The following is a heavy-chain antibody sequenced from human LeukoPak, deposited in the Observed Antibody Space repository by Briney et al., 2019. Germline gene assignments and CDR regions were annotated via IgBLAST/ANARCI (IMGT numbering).Heavy chain of an antibody. D-gene: IGHD2-15*01. CDR1: GFTFSSYG. Sequence: GGSLRLSCAASGFTFSSYGMIWVRQAPGKGLEWVSAISGSGGSTYYADSVKGRFTISRDNSKNTLYLQMNSQRAEDTAVYYCARYYCSGGSCYSEPYYMDVWGKGTTVTVSS. CDR2: ISGSGGST. V-gene: IGHV3-23*01. CDR3: ARYYCSGGSCYSEPYYMDV. J-gene: IGHJ6*03.